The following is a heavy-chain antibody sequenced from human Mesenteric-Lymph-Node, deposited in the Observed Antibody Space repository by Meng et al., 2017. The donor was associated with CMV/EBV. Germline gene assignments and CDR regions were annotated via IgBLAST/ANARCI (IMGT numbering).Heavy chain of an antibody. D-gene: IGHD2-2*01. CDR2: INPKSGGT. CDR3: ARASRLYQLLWVPMFDY. V-gene: IGHV1-2*02. Sequence: ASVKVSCKASGYIFTGYYIHWVRQAPGQGLEWMGWINPKSGGTNYVQKFQGRVTMTRDTSISAAYMELSVVRSDDAAVYYCARASRLYQLLWVPMFDYWGQGTLVTVSS. J-gene: IGHJ4*02. CDR1: GYIFTGYY.